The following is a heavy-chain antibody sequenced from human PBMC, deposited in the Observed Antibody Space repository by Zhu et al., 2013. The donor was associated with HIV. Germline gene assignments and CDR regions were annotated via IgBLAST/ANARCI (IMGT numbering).Heavy chain of an antibody. J-gene: IGHJ3*02. Sequence: QVQLVQSGAEVKKPGASVKVSCKASGYTFTSYGISWVRQAPGQGLEWMGWISAYNGNINYAQKFQDRVTMTTDTSTSTAYMELRSLRSDDTATYHCGRDAVGATGFXIWGQGTMVIVSS. CDR3: GRDAVGATGFXI. CDR2: ISAYNGNI. V-gene: IGHV1-18*01. CDR1: GYTFTSYG. D-gene: IGHD1-26*01.